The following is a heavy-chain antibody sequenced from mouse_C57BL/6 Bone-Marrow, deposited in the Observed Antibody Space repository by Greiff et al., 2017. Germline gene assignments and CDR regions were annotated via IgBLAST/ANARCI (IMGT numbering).Heavy chain of an antibody. CDR1: GFTFSSYA. CDR2: ISSGGDYI. J-gene: IGHJ1*03. V-gene: IGHV5-9-1*02. CDR3: TRRSSYDGYPYWYFDV. Sequence: EVQLVESGEGLVKPGGSLKLSCAASGFTFSSYAMSWVRQTPEKRLEWVAYISSGGDYIYYADTVKGRFTISRDNARNTLYLQMSSLKSEDTAMYYCTRRSSYDGYPYWYFDVWGTGTTVTVSS. D-gene: IGHD2-3*01.